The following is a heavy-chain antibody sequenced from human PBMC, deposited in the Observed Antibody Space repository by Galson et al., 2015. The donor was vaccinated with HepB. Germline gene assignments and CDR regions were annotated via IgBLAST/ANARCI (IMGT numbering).Heavy chain of an antibody. Sequence: SLRLSCAASGFTVSSNYMSWVRQAPGKGLEWVSVIYSGGSTYYADSVKGRFTISRDNSKNTLYLQMNSLRAEDTAVYYCARMQVYFGWLFQYYFDYWGQGTLVTVSS. CDR1: GFTVSSNY. CDR2: IYSGGST. V-gene: IGHV3-53*01. CDR3: ARMQVYFGWLFQYYFDY. D-gene: IGHD3-9*01. J-gene: IGHJ4*02.